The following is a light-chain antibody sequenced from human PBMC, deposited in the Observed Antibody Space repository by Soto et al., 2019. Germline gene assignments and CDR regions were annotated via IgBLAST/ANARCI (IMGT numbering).Light chain of an antibody. CDR3: ATWDASLNGWL. J-gene: IGLJ3*02. CDR2: YNN. Sequence: QSVLTQPPSASGTPGQRVTMSCSGSRSNIGNNPVNWYQQLPGTAPKLLIYYNNQRPSGVPDRFSGSKSGTSASLAISRLQPEDEADYYCATWDASLNGWLFGGGTKLTVL. CDR1: RSNIGNNP. V-gene: IGLV1-44*01.